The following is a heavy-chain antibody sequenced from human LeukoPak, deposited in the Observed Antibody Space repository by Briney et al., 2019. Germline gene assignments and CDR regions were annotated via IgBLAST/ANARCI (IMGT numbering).Heavy chain of an antibody. CDR1: GYTFTSYD. Sequence: ASVKVSCKASGYTFTSYDINWVRQATGQGLEWMGWMNPNSGNTGYAQKFQGRVTMTRNTSISTAYMELSSLRSEDTAVYYCARGAPGSYCSGGSCLYFDYWGQGTLVTVSS. D-gene: IGHD2-15*01. CDR2: MNPNSGNT. J-gene: IGHJ4*02. V-gene: IGHV1-8*01. CDR3: ARGAPGSYCSGGSCLYFDY.